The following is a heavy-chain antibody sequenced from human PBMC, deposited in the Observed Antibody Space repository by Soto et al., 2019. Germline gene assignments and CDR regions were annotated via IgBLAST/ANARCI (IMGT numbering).Heavy chain of an antibody. Sequence: QVQLVESGGGVVQPGRSLRLSCAASGFSFSTYGMHWVRQAPGKGLEWVAIISYDGSIQNYADSVKGRFTISRDNSKNTLYGKRKGRRDEDTAFYYCGKDGTGKDDGNSYSSVMAVWGQGTTVTVSS. J-gene: IGHJ6*02. V-gene: IGHV3-30*18. CDR1: GFSFSTYG. CDR2: ISYDGSIQ. CDR3: GKDGTGKDDGNSYSSVMAV. D-gene: IGHD1-1*01.